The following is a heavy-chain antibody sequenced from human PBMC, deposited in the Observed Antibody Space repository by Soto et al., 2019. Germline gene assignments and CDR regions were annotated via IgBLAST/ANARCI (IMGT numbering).Heavy chain of an antibody. V-gene: IGHV3-21*01. CDR3: ARNKSTNNYGMDV. CDR2: ISSSSITI. Sequence: PGRSLRLSCAASAFTLSSYRMNCVRQARGKGVEWVSSISSSSITINEADSVEGRFSISRDNAQNSLQLQMNHLRADDTAVYYGARNKSTNNYGMDVWGQGTTVTVS. CDR1: AFTLSSYR. J-gene: IGHJ6*02.